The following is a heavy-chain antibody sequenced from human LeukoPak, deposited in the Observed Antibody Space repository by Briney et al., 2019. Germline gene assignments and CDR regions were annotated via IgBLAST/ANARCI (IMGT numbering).Heavy chain of an antibody. CDR3: ARAPPYSYGYYYYYGMDV. Sequence: GGSLRLSCAAFGFTFSSYAMHWVRQAPGKGLEWVAVISYDGSNKYYADSVKGRFTISRDNSKNTLYLQMNSLRAEDTAVYYCARAPPYSYGYYYYYGMDVWGQGTTVTVSS. J-gene: IGHJ6*02. D-gene: IGHD5-18*01. V-gene: IGHV3-30-3*01. CDR1: GFTFSSYA. CDR2: ISYDGSNK.